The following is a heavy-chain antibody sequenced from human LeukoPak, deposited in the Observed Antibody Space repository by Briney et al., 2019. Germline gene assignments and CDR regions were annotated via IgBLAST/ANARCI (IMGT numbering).Heavy chain of an antibody. D-gene: IGHD4-23*01. J-gene: IGHJ4*02. CDR3: AKVIYGGNLPAFDY. Sequence: GGSLRLSCAASGFTFDDYAMHWVRQAPGKGLEWVSGISWNSGSIGYADSVEGRFTISRDNAKNSLYLQMNSLRAEDTALYYCAKVIYGGNLPAFDYWGQGTLVTVSS. V-gene: IGHV3-9*01. CDR1: GFTFDDYA. CDR2: ISWNSGSI.